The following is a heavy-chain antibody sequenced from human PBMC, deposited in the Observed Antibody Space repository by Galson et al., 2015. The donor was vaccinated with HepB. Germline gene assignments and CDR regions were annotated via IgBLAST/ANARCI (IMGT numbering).Heavy chain of an antibody. CDR2: MNPNSGNT. CDR3: ARGRSHYYDSSGLN. J-gene: IGHJ4*02. Sequence: SVKVSCKASGYTFTSYDINWVRQATGQGLEWMGWMNPNSGNTGYAQKFQGRVTMTRNTSISTAYMELSSLRSEDTAVYYCARGRSHYYDSSGLNRGQGTLVTVSS. CDR1: GYTFTSYD. V-gene: IGHV1-8*01. D-gene: IGHD3-22*01.